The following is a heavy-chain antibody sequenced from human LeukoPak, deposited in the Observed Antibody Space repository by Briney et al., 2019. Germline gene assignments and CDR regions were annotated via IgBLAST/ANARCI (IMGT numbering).Heavy chain of an antibody. D-gene: IGHD6-19*01. J-gene: IGHJ4*02. CDR1: SVSISSYY. CDR2: ISDSGST. V-gene: IGHV4-59*08. CDR3: AQLRSAGFDY. Sequence: SETLCLTCTVSSVSISSYYWSWIRQPPGKGLEWIGYISDSGSTDYNPSLKSRVTISVDTSKNQFSLKLISVTATDTAVYYCAQLRSAGFDYWSQGTLVTVSS.